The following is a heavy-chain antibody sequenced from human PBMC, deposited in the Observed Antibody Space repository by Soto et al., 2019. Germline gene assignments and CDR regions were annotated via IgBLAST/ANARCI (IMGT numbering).Heavy chain of an antibody. J-gene: IGHJ4*02. CDR3: ARVAY. CDR1: GFKISSSS. CDR2: ISSGSSDT. V-gene: IGHV3-21*01. Sequence: GGSLRLSCAAFGFKISSSSMNWVRQAPGRGLEWVASISSGSSDTWYADSVKGRFIISRDNAQNSLFLQMNTLRPEDTAMYYCARVAYWGPGTQVTVSS.